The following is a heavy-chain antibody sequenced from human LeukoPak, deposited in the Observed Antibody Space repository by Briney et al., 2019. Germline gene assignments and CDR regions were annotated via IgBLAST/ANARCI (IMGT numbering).Heavy chain of an antibody. CDR3: ARQGRLDISGHQAFGY. D-gene: IGHD3-22*01. V-gene: IGHV4-39*01. CDR1: GGSISSSSYY. CDR2: IYYSGST. J-gene: IGHJ4*02. Sequence: SEALSLTCTVSGGSISSSSYYWGWIRQPPGKGLEWIGSIYYSGSTYYNPSLKSRVTISVDTSKNQFSLKLSSVTAADAAVYYCARQGRLDISGHQAFGYWGQGSLVTVSS.